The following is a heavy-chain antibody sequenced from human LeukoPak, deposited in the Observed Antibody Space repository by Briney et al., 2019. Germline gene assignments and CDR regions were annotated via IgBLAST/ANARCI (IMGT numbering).Heavy chain of an antibody. J-gene: IGHJ4*02. CDR1: GFTFSIYA. CDR3: AKRYYDFPLDY. D-gene: IGHD3-3*01. V-gene: IGHV3-23*01. Sequence: PGGSLRLSCAASGFTFSIYATNWVRQAPGKGLEWVSSISANGGETHYADSVKGRFTISRDNSKNTLYLQINNPRVEDTAVYYCAKRYYDFPLDYWGQGTLVTVSS. CDR2: ISANGGET.